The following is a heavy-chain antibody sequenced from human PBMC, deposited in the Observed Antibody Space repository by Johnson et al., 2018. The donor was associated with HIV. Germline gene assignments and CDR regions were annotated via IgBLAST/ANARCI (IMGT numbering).Heavy chain of an antibody. Sequence: QVQLVESGGGVVQPGRSLRPSCAASGFTFSSYGMHWVRQAPGKGLEWVAVISYDGSNKYYADSVKGRFTISRDNSKNTLYLQMNSLRAEDTAVYYCASIDAFDIWGQGTMVTVSS. J-gene: IGHJ3*02. V-gene: IGHV3-30*03. CDR3: ASIDAFDI. CDR1: GFTFSSYG. CDR2: ISYDGSNK.